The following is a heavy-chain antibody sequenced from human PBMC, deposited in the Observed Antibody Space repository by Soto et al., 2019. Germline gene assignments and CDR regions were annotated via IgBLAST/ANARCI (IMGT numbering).Heavy chain of an antibody. Sequence: PSDTLALTSTVSGGSVSSGRDYGSWIRQPPGKGLEWIGYIYYSGSTNYNPSLKSRVTISVDTSKNQFSLKLSSVTAADTAVYYCAREVRAYYYGSGTDYWGQGTLVTVSS. V-gene: IGHV4-61*01. D-gene: IGHD3-10*01. J-gene: IGHJ4*02. CDR3: AREVRAYYYGSGTDY. CDR2: IYYSGST. CDR1: GGSVSSGRDY.